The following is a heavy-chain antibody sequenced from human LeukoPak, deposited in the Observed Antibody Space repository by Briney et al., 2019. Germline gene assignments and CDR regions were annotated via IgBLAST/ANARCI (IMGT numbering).Heavy chain of an antibody. V-gene: IGHV3-23*01. J-gene: IGHJ4*02. CDR3: AKDYYDSSGYFPLAYFDY. CDR2: ISGSGGST. Sequence: PGGSLRLSCAASGFTFSSYAMSRVRQAPGKGLEWVSAISGSGGSTYYADSVKGRFTISRDNSKNTLYLQMNSLRAEDTAVYYCAKDYYDSSGYFPLAYFDYWGQGTLVTVSS. D-gene: IGHD3-22*01. CDR1: GFTFSSYA.